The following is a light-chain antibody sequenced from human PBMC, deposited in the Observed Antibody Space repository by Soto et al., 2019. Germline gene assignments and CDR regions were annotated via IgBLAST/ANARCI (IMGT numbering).Light chain of an antibody. J-gene: IGKJ1*01. Sequence: EIVLTQSPGTLSLSPGERATLSCRASQSVSNNYLAWYQQKPGQAPRLLIYGSSSRATGIPDRFSGSGSGTDFTLTISRLEPEDFAVYYCQQYGSSPLTLGQGTKVDI. CDR2: GSS. CDR1: QSVSNNY. CDR3: QQYGSSPLT. V-gene: IGKV3-20*01.